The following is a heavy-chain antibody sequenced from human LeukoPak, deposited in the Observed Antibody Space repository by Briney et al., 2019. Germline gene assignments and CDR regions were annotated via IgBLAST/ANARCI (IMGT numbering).Heavy chain of an antibody. D-gene: IGHD6-19*01. CDR1: GYSFSGFY. V-gene: IGHV1-2*02. CDR3: ASGSSLDGSSGWPTHYY. J-gene: IGHJ4*02. CDR2: INANSGGT. Sequence: ASVKVSCKASGYSFSGFYMHWVRQAPGQGLEWMGWINANSGGTHYAQKFPGRVTMTRDTSISTAYMELSRLRSDDTAVYYCASGSSLDGSSGWPTHYYWGQGTLVTVSS.